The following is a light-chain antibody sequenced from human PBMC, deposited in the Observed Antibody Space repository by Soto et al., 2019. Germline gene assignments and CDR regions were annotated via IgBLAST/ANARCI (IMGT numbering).Light chain of an antibody. CDR3: QQRSNWPPEIT. CDR1: QSISIY. J-gene: IGKJ5*01. Sequence: TQSPPTLSLSPGERATLSCRASQSISIYLAWYQQKPGQAPRLLIYDVFNRATGIPARFSGSGSGTDFTLTISSLEPEDFAVYYCQQRSNWPPEITFGQGTRLEIK. CDR2: DVF. V-gene: IGKV3-11*01.